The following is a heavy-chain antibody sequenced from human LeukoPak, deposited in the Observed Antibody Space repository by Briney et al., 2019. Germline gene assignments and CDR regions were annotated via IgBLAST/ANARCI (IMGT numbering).Heavy chain of an antibody. J-gene: IGHJ4*02. CDR3: ARGLGTNQDD. CDR2: INHSGST. V-gene: IGHV4-38-2*01. D-gene: IGHD6-13*01. Sequence: PSETLSLTCAVSGDSISSGYCWAWIRQPPGKGLEWIGSINHSGSTFYNPSLKSRVTISVDTSKNQFSLKLTSVPAADTAVYYCARGLGTNQDDWGQGTLVTVSS. CDR1: GDSISSGYC.